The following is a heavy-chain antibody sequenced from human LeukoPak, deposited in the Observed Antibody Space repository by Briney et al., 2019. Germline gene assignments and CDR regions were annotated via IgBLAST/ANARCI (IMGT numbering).Heavy chain of an antibody. CDR1: GGSISSSSYY. V-gene: IGHV4-39*01. CDR3: ARHSHYYDSSGYDY. Sequence: SETLSLTCTVSGGSISSSSYYWGWIRQPPGKGLEWIGSIYYSGSTYYNPSLKSRVTISVDTSKSQFSLKLSSVTAADTAVYYCARHSHYYDSSGYDYWGQGTLVTVSS. D-gene: IGHD3-22*01. J-gene: IGHJ4*02. CDR2: IYYSGST.